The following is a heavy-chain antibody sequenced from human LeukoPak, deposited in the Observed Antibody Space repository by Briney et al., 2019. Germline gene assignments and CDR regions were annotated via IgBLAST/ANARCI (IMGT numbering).Heavy chain of an antibody. Sequence: PSETLSLTCTVSGGSISSYYWSWIRQPAGKGLEWIGRIYTSGSTNYNPSLKSRVTMSVDTYKNQFPLKLSSVTAADTAVYYCARDYRYYDSSGYYYVVADYWGQGTLVTVSS. CDR1: GGSISSYY. CDR2: IYTSGST. CDR3: ARDYRYYDSSGYYYVVADY. V-gene: IGHV4-4*07. J-gene: IGHJ4*02. D-gene: IGHD3-22*01.